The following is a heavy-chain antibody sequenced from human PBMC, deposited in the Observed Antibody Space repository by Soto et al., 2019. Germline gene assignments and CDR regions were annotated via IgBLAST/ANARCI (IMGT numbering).Heavy chain of an antibody. J-gene: IGHJ3*02. Sequence: GGSLRLSCAASGFTFSSYAMHWVRQAPGKGLEWVAVISYDGSNKYYADSVKGRFTISRDNSKNTLYLQMNSLRADDTAVYYCAREVCLIGYYYSWGAFDSWGQGTMLTLSS. CDR2: ISYDGSNK. D-gene: IGHD3-22*01. V-gene: IGHV3-30-3*01. CDR3: AREVCLIGYYYSWGAFDS. CDR1: GFTFSSYA.